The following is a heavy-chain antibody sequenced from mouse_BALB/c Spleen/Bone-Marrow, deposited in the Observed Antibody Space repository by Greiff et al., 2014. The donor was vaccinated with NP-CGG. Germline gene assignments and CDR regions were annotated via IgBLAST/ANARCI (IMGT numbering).Heavy chain of an antibody. V-gene: IGHV1-18*01. CDR3: ARDYYGFSYGFAY. D-gene: IGHD1-1*01. CDR1: GYSFTGYT. CDR2: INPYNGGT. Sequence: EVHLVESGPELVKPGASMKISCKASGYSFTGYTMNWVKQSHGKNLEWIGLINPYNGGTSYNQKFKGKATLTVDKSSSTAYMELLSLTSEDSAVYYCARDYYGFSYGFAYWGQGTLVTVSA. J-gene: IGHJ3*01.